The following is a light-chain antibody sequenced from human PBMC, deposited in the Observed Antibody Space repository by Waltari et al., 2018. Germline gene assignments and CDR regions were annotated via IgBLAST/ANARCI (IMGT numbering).Light chain of an antibody. Sequence: SYELPQPPSVSVSPGQTATITCSGDALPTQFAFWYQQKPGQAPDLVTKKDNGRPSGIPDRCAGSSSGTTVTVTISGVQAEDEADYYCQSADSTSTHVVFGGGTKLTGL. CDR1: ALPTQF. CDR3: QSADSTSTHVV. V-gene: IGLV3-25*03. CDR2: KDN. J-gene: IGLJ2*01.